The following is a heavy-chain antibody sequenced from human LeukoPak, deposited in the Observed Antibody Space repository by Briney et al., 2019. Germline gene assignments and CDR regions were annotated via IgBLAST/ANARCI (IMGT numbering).Heavy chain of an antibody. CDR1: GYTFTGYY. CDR2: INPNSGGT. D-gene: IGHD3-10*01. CDR3: ARIPITMVRGVRDY. Sequence: ASVKVSCKASGYTFTGYYMHWVRQAPGQGLEWMGRINPNSGGTNYAQKFQGRVTMTRDTSISTAYMELSRLRSGDTAVYYCARIPITMVRGVRDYWGQGTLVTVSS. V-gene: IGHV1-2*06. J-gene: IGHJ4*02.